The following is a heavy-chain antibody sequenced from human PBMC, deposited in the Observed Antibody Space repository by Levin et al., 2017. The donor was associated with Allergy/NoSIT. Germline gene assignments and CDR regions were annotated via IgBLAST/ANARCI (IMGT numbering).Heavy chain of an antibody. CDR2: IYYSGST. V-gene: IGHV4-39*07. D-gene: IGHD1-14*01. CDR3: ARVRTGRPLVFDY. CDR1: GGSIRSSSYY. J-gene: IGHJ4*02. Sequence: SQTLSLTCTVSGGSIRSSSYYWGWIRQPPGKGLEWIGSIYYSGSTYYNPSLKSRVTISVDTSKNQFSLKLSSVTAADTAVYYCARVRTGRPLVFDYWGQGTLVTVSS.